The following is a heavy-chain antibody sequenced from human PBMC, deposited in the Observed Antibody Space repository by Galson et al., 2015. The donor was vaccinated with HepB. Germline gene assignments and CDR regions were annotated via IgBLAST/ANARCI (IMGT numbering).Heavy chain of an antibody. D-gene: IGHD2-8*02. J-gene: IGHJ5*02. Sequence: SLRLSCAASGFTFSNYAMHWVRQAPGKGLAYVSGISSNGGSTYYAGSVKGRFTISRDISKNTLYLQMSSLRAEDTAVFYCVKRHCTGGNSCAFDPWGQGTLVTVSS. CDR1: GFTFSNYA. V-gene: IGHV3-64D*06. CDR2: ISSNGGST. CDR3: VKRHCTGGNSCAFDP.